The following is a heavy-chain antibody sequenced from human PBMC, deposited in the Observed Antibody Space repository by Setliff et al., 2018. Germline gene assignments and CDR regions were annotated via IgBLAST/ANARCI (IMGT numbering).Heavy chain of an antibody. J-gene: IGHJ4*02. V-gene: IGHV4-61*02. CDR3: ARTLFLSPYYFDY. D-gene: IGHD3-22*01. CDR1: GGSISSGSYY. CDR2: IYTSGST. Sequence: PSETLSLTCTVSGGSISSGSYYWSWIRQPAGKGLEWIGRIYTSGSTNYNPSLKSRVTISVDTSKNQFSLKLSSVTAADTAVYYCARTLFLSPYYFDYWGQGTLVTVSS.